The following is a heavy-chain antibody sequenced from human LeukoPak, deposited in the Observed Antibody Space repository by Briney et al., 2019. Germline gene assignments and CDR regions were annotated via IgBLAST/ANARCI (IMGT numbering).Heavy chain of an antibody. CDR2: IYYSGST. J-gene: IGHJ5*02. CDR3: AAGELTGDRTFDP. Sequence: SETLSLTCAVSGGSISSYYWSWIRQPPGKGLEWIGYIYYSGSTNYNPSLKSRVTISVDTSNNQFSLKLSSVTAADTAVYYCAAGELTGDRTFDPWGQGTLVTVSS. V-gene: IGHV4-59*01. CDR1: GGSISSYY. D-gene: IGHD7-27*01.